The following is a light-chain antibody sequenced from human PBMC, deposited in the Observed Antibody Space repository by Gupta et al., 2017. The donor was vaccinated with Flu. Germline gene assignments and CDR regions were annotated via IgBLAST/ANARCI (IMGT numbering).Light chain of an antibody. CDR3: SSYTGITTI. CDR1: SSDVGDYEY. CDR2: DVT. J-gene: IGLJ2*01. Sequence: TSSDVGDYEYVSRYQQHPGKAPKLMIYDVTTRPSGVSDRFSGSKSETTASLTITGLQSEDEADYFSSSYTGITTICGGGTKLTVL. V-gene: IGLV2-14*03.